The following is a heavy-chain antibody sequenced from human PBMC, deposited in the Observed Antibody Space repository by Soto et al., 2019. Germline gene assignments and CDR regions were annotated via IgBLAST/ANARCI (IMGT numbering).Heavy chain of an antibody. CDR2: IDPNSGGT. Sequence: ASVKVSCKASGYTFTGYYMHWVRQAPGQGLEWMGWIDPNSGGTNYAQKFQGRVTMTRDTSISTAYMELSRLRSDDTAVYYCANWSGDSSGYLIPAFDIWGQGTMVTVSS. CDR1: GYTFTGYY. D-gene: IGHD3-22*01. CDR3: ANWSGDSSGYLIPAFDI. V-gene: IGHV1-2*02. J-gene: IGHJ3*02.